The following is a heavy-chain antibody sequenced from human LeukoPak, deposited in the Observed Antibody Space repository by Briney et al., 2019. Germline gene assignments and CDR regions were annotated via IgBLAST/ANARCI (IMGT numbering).Heavy chain of an antibody. D-gene: IGHD5-18*01. J-gene: IGHJ4*02. V-gene: IGHV4-4*07. CDR2: IYTSGST. CDR1: GGSISSYY. CDR3: ARLGRGYSYGLYYFDY. Sequence: SETLSLTCTVSGGSISSYYWSWIRQPAGKGLEWIGRIYTSGSTNYNPSLKSRVTMSVDTSKNQFSLKLSSVTAADTAMYYCARLGRGYSYGLYYFDYWGQGTLVTVSS.